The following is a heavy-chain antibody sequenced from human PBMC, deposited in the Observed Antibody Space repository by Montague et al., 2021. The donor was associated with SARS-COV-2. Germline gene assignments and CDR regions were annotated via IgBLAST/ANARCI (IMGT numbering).Heavy chain of an antibody. D-gene: IGHD2-15*01. V-gene: IGHV4-59*01. CDR1: GGSISSYY. CDR3: ARGADMNWFDP. J-gene: IGHJ5*02. Sequence: SETLSLTCTVSGGSISSYYWSWIRQPPWRGLELIGYIYYSGSTNYNPSLKSRVTISVDTSKNQFSLKMSSVTAADTAVYYCARGADMNWFDPWGQGTLVTVSS. CDR2: IYYSGST.